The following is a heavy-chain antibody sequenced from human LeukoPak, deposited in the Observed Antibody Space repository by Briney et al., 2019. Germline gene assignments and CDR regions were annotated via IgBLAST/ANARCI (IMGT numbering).Heavy chain of an antibody. Sequence: GGSLRLSCGASGFTVSSNYMSWVRQAPGKGLEWVSVMYVGGNTNYADSVKGRFTISRDNSKNTVFLQMNSLRAEDTAVYYCARDGGGDIVVAFAFDIWGQGTMVTVSS. CDR2: MYVGGNT. V-gene: IGHV3-53*01. CDR1: GFTVSSNY. D-gene: IGHD2-15*01. J-gene: IGHJ3*02. CDR3: ARDGGGDIVVAFAFDI.